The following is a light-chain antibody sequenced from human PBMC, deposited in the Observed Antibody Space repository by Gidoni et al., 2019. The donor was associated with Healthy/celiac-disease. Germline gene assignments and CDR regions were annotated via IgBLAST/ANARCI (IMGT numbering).Light chain of an antibody. CDR1: QGISSY. CDR2: AAS. J-gene: IGKJ2*01. V-gene: IGKV1-8*01. CDR3: QQYYSYPPYT. Sequence: AIRMTQSPSSLSASTGDRVTITCRAIQGISSYLDWYQQKPGKAPKLLIYAASTLQSGVPSRFSGSGSSTDFTLTISCLLSADFATYYCQQYYSYPPYTFXQXTKLEIK.